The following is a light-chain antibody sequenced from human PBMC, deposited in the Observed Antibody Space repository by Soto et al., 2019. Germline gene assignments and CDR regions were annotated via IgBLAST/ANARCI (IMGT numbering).Light chain of an antibody. Sequence: QCALTQPASVSGSPGQSITISCTGTSADLGSYNFVSWYQYHVGKAPKLLTYQGNKRPSGVSDRFSASKSGNTASLTISGLLPEDVADCFCSSQAGDYVAFGGGTKLTV. CDR1: SADLGSYNF. CDR2: QGN. J-gene: IGLJ2*01. V-gene: IGLV2-23*01. CDR3: SSQAGDYVA.